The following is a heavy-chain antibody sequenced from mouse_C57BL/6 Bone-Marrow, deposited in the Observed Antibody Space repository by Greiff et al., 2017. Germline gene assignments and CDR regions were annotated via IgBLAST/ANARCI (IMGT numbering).Heavy chain of an antibody. CDR2: IDPSDSYT. CDR1: GYTFTSYW. V-gene: IGHV1-50*01. Sequence: QVQLQQPGAELVKPGASVKLSCKASGYTFTSYWMQWVKQRPGQGLEWIGEIDPSDSYTNYNQKFKGKATLTVDTSSSTAYMQLSSLTSEDSAVYDCARGDHDRDWYFDVWDRGTTITVSA. J-gene: IGHJ1*03. D-gene: IGHD2-4*01. CDR3: ARGDHDRDWYFDV.